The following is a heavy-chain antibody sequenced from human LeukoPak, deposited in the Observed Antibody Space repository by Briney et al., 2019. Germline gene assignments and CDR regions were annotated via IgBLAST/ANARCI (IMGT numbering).Heavy chain of an antibody. V-gene: IGHV4-38-2*02. Sequence: SETLSLTCTVSGYSISSGYYWGWIRQPPGKGLEWIGSIYHSGSTYYNPSLKSRVTISVDTSKNQFSLKLSSVTAADTAVYYCARFYGGTIPFDYWGQGTLVTVSS. CDR3: ARFYGGTIPFDY. J-gene: IGHJ4*01. CDR1: GYSISSGYY. D-gene: IGHD4-23*01. CDR2: IYHSGST.